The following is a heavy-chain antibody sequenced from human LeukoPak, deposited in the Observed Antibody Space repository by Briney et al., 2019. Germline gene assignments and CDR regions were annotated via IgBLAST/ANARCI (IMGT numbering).Heavy chain of an antibody. Sequence: GGPLRLSCAASGFTFSSYGMHWVRQAPGKGLEWVAIISYDGSNKYYTDSVKGRFTISRDNSKNTLYLQMNSLRAEDTAVYYCAKEEYISSWYPSDYWGQGTLVTVSP. D-gene: IGHD6-13*01. CDR1: GFTFSSYG. CDR3: AKEEYISSWYPSDY. V-gene: IGHV3-30*18. CDR2: ISYDGSNK. J-gene: IGHJ4*02.